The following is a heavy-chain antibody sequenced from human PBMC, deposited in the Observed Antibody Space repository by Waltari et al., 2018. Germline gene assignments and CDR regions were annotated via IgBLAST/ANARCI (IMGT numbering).Heavy chain of an antibody. CDR3: ARSARVYELLFPGYYMDV. J-gene: IGHJ6*03. CDR1: GGSFSGYY. CDR2: ISQSGST. V-gene: IGHV4-34*02. Sequence: QVQLQQWGAGLLKPSETLSLTCGVSGGSFSGYYWNWIRQPPGKGLEWIGEISQSGSTNYNPSLKRRVSMSVDTSNIHFSLRLNSVTAADTAVYYCARSARVYELLFPGYYMDVWGKGTTVTVSS. D-gene: IGHD1-26*01.